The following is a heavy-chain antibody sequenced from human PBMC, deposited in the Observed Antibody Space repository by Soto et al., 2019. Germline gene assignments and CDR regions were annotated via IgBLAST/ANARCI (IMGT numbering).Heavy chain of an antibody. D-gene: IGHD3-10*01. J-gene: IGHJ6*02. CDR1: GFTFRSYG. CDR2: IQYDGSKE. CDR3: ARDRTYYGSGAVGMDV. V-gene: IGHV3-33*07. Sequence: PGGSLGLSCAASGFTFRSYGMSWVRQTAGKGLEWLAVIQYDGSKEYYADSVKGRFSISRDNSKNTLDLQMNSLRAEDSAVYYCARDRTYYGSGAVGMDVWGQGTTVTVSS.